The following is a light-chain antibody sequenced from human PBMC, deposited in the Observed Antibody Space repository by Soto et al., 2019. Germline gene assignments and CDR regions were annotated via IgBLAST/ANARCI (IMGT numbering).Light chain of an antibody. J-gene: IGKJ1*01. CDR1: QSVTTK. CDR3: QQDGGSPRT. Sequence: VLTQPPGTLPLPPGERATLSCRASQSVTTKLAWYRQKPGQAPGLIIHGASSRATGVPDRIAGSGSGTDFTLSISRLEPEDCAVYYFQQDGGSPRTFGQGTKVEIK. V-gene: IGKV3-20*01. CDR2: GAS.